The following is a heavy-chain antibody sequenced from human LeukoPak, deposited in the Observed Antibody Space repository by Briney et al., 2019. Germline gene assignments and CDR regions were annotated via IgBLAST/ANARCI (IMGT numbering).Heavy chain of an antibody. Sequence: SETLSLTCAVYGGSFSGYYWSWLRHPPGKGLEWNGEINHSGSTNYNPSLKSRVTISVDASNNQFSLKLSSVTAADTAVYYCARASKWLVNDYWGQGTLVTVSS. J-gene: IGHJ4*02. CDR2: INHSGST. V-gene: IGHV4-34*01. CDR1: GGSFSGYY. D-gene: IGHD6-19*01. CDR3: ARASKWLVNDY.